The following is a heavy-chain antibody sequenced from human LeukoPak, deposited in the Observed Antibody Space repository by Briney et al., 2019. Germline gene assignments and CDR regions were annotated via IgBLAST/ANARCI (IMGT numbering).Heavy chain of an antibody. CDR1: GGSFSGYY. CDR2: INHSGST. CDR3: ARVRAAPPGY. D-gene: IGHD6-6*01. V-gene: IGHV4-34*01. J-gene: IGHJ4*02. Sequence: PSETLSLTCAVYGGSFSGYYWSWIRHPPGKGREWIGEINHSGSTNYNPSLKSRVTISVDTSKNQFSLKLSSVTAADTAVYYCARVRAAPPGYWGQGTLVTVSS.